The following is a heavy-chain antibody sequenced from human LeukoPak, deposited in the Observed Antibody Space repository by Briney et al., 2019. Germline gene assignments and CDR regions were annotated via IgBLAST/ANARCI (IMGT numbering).Heavy chain of an antibody. J-gene: IGHJ4*02. CDR1: GVSISSSEW. CDR2: IHRDGRT. D-gene: IGHD3-9*01. CDR3: GKTDIYFNPIDY. Sequence: SETLSLTCAVSGVSISSSEWWIWVRQPPPQGLEWIGEIHRDGRTRYNPSLKSRVTMSIDYSKNQFSLKVSSVTAADTAIYYCGKTDIYFNPIDYWGPGSLVTVSS. V-gene: IGHV4-4*02.